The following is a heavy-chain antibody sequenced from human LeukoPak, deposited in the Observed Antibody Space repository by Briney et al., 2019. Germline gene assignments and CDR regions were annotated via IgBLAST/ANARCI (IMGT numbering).Heavy chain of an antibody. Sequence: SQTLSLTCTVSGGSISSGGYYWSWIRQHPGKGLEWIGYIYYSGSTYYNPFLKSRVTISVDTSKNQFSLKLSSVTAADTAVYYCARLSPRCCDYWGQGTLVTVSS. V-gene: IGHV4-31*03. CDR3: ARLSPRCCDY. D-gene: IGHD4/OR15-4a*01. J-gene: IGHJ4*02. CDR1: GGSISSGGYY. CDR2: IYYSGST.